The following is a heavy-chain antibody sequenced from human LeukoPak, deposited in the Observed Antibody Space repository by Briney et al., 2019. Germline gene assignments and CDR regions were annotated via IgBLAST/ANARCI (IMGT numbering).Heavy chain of an antibody. CDR1: GFTFSSYW. J-gene: IGHJ4*02. V-gene: IGHV3-7*01. CDR2: VKQDGSEK. Sequence: GGSLRLSCAASGFTFSSYWMSWVRQAPGKGLEWVANVKQDGSEKCYVDSVKGRFTISRDNAKNSLYLQMNSLRAEDTAVYYCARDYDVVVTANGFDYWGQGTLVTVSS. CDR3: ARDYDVVVTANGFDY. D-gene: IGHD2-21*02.